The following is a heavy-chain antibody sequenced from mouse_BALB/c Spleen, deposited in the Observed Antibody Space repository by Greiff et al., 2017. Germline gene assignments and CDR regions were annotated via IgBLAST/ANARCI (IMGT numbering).Heavy chain of an antibody. D-gene: IGHD1-1*01. CDR2: ISYSGST. CDR3: ARKDYYGSSYDYYYAMDY. Sequence: EVHLVESGPSLVKPSQTLSLTCSVTGDSITSGYWNWIRKFPGNKLEYMGYISYSGSTYYNPSLKSRISITRDTSKNQYYLQLNSVTTEDTATYYCARKDYYGSSYDYYYAMDYWGQGTSVTVSS. V-gene: IGHV3-8*02. J-gene: IGHJ4*01. CDR1: GDSITSGY.